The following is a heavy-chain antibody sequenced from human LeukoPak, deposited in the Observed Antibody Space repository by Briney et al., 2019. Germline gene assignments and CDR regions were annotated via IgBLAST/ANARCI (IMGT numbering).Heavy chain of an antibody. CDR3: ARDPSSWLNYFDY. V-gene: IGHV3-30*04. CDR2: ISYDGSNK. Sequence: GRSLRLSCAASGFTFSSHAIHWVRQAPGKGLEWVAVISYDGSNKYYADSLKGRATISRDNSKNTVYLQMNSLRTEDTAVYYCARDPSSWLNYFDYWGQGTLVTVSS. J-gene: IGHJ4*02. D-gene: IGHD6-13*01. CDR1: GFTFSSHA.